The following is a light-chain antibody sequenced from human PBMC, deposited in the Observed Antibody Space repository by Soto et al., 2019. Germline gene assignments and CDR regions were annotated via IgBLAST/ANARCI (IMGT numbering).Light chain of an antibody. CDR3: QQYGTSPFT. CDR2: VAS. V-gene: IGKV3-20*01. Sequence: EIVLTQSPGTLSLSPGERATLSCRASQNVGSNYLAWYQQKPGQAPRLLIYVASSRATGIPDRFSGSGSGTDFTLTISRVEPEDFAVYYCQQYGTSPFTFGQGTKLE. J-gene: IGKJ2*01. CDR1: QNVGSNY.